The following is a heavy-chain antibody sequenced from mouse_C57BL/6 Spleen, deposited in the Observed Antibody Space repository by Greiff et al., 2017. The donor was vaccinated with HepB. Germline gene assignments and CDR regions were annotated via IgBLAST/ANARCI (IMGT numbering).Heavy chain of an antibody. CDR3: ARDRDITTVGATDFDV. CDR1: GFTFSSYA. Sequence: EVQGVESGGGLVKPGGSLKLSCAASGFTFSSYAMSWVRQTPEKRLEWVATISDGGSYTYYPDNVKGRFTISRDNAKNNLYLQMSHLKSEDTAMYYCARDRDITTVGATDFDVWGTGTTVTVSS. V-gene: IGHV5-4*01. CDR2: ISDGGSYT. J-gene: IGHJ1*03. D-gene: IGHD1-1*01.